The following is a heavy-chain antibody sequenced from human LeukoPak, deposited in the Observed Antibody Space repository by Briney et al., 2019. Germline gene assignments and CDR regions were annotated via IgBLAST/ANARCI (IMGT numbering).Heavy chain of an antibody. D-gene: IGHD1-26*01. CDR3: ARDRRGSFYTFDL. Sequence: PSETLSLTCSVSGASINGYFWNWVRQTPEKGLEWIGYVSHTGATTSNPTLKSRVSITIDTSESQISLTMTSVTAADSALYYCARDRRGSFYTFDLWGPGTIVSVS. V-gene: IGHV4-59*01. CDR2: VSHTGAT. J-gene: IGHJ3*01. CDR1: GASINGYF.